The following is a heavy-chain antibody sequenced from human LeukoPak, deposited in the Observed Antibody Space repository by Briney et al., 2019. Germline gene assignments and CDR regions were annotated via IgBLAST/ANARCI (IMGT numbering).Heavy chain of an antibody. D-gene: IGHD3-10*01. CDR2: ISAYNGNT. Sequence: GASVKVSCKASGYTFTSYGISWVRQAPGQGLEWMGWISAYNGNTNYAQKLQGRVTMTTDTSTSTAYMELRSLRSDDTAVYYCARVLLWFGVPYYFDYWGQGTLVTVSS. V-gene: IGHV1-18*01. J-gene: IGHJ4*02. CDR3: ARVLLWFGVPYYFDY. CDR1: GYTFTSYG.